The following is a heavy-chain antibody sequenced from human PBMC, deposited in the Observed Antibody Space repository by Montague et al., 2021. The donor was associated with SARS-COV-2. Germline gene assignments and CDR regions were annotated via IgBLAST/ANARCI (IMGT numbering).Heavy chain of an antibody. CDR2: VSDSGST. CDR3: ARGRGWLVLDY. CDR1: GGSISTYY. D-gene: IGHD6-19*01. Sequence: SETLSLTCTVSGGSISTYYCNWIRQSPGKGLERIGYVSDSGSTNYNPSLKSRIAISVATSKSQFSLKLTAVTAADTAVYYCARGRGWLVLDYWGQGNLVTVSS. J-gene: IGHJ4*02. V-gene: IGHV4-59*01.